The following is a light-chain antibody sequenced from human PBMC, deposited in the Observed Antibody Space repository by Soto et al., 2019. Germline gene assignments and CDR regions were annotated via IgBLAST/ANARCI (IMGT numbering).Light chain of an antibody. V-gene: IGKV3-20*01. Sequence: VLMKNPGTLSLSPGERATLSCRTSQSVSNNYLAWYQQKPGQAPRLLIYGASSRATGVPDRFSGSGSGTDFTLSISRLEPEDFAVYYCQQYSNLWTFGQGTKVDVK. CDR3: QQYSNLWT. CDR1: QSVSNNY. J-gene: IGKJ1*01. CDR2: GAS.